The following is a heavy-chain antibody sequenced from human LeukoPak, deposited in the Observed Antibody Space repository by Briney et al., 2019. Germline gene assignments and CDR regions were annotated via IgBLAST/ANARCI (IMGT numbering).Heavy chain of an antibody. Sequence: PSETLSLTCTVSGGFISSETYYWSFIRQPAGKGLEWIGRTHTSGTTNYNPSLKSRLIISVDTSKNQFSLKLSSVTAADTAVYYCARGGAVVVAATVFDYWGQGTLVTVSS. J-gene: IGHJ4*02. CDR1: GGFISSETYY. CDR2: THTSGTT. D-gene: IGHD2-15*01. V-gene: IGHV4-61*02. CDR3: ARGGAVVVAATVFDY.